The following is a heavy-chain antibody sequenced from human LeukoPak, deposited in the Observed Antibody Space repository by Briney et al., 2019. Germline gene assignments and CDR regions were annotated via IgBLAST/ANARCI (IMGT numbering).Heavy chain of an antibody. V-gene: IGHV1-46*01. Sequence: ASVKVSCKASGYTFTSYYMYWVRQAPGQGLEWMGIINPSGGSTSYAQKFQGRVATTRDMSTSTVYMELSSLRSEDTAVYYCARANWFDPWGQGTLVTVSS. CDR2: INPSGGST. CDR1: GYTFTSYY. CDR3: ARANWFDP. J-gene: IGHJ5*02.